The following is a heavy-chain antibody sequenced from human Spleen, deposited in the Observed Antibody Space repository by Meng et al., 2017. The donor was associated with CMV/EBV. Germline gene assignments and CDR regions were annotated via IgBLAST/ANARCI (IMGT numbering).Heavy chain of an antibody. J-gene: IGHJ3*02. D-gene: IGHD6-6*01. V-gene: IGHV4-59*12. CDR2: IYYSGRS. CDR1: GGSFSSYY. CDR3: ARSSGAI. Sequence: GSLRLSCTVSGGSFSSYYWSWIRQPPGKGLESIGYIYYSGRSSYNPSLKSRLTISVDTSKNEFSLRLTSVTAADTAVYYCARSSGAIWGQGTMVTVSS.